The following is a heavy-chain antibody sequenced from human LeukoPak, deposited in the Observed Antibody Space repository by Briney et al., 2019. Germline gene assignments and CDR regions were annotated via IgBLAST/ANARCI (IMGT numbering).Heavy chain of an antibody. V-gene: IGHV3-23*01. CDR2: ISGSGGST. Sequence: TGGPLRLSCAASGFTFSSYAMSWVRQAPGKGLEWVSAISGSGGSTYYADSVKGRFTISRDNSKNTLYLQMNSLRAEDTAVYYCAKLMAAAAVFDYWGQGTLVTVSS. CDR1: GFTFSSYA. CDR3: AKLMAAAAVFDY. J-gene: IGHJ4*02. D-gene: IGHD6-13*01.